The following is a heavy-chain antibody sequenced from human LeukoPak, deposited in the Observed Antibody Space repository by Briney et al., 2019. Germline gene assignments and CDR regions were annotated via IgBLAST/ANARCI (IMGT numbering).Heavy chain of an antibody. CDR2: ISSSGSTI. J-gene: IGHJ3*02. D-gene: IGHD1-26*01. V-gene: IGHV3-48*03. CDR3: ARLGVGATRDAFDI. CDR1: GFTFSSYE. Sequence: GGSLRLSCAASGFTFSSYELNWVRPAPGKGLEWLSYISSSGSTIYYADSVKGRFTISRDNAKNSLYLQMNSLRAEDTALYYCARLGVGATRDAFDIWGQGTMVTVSS.